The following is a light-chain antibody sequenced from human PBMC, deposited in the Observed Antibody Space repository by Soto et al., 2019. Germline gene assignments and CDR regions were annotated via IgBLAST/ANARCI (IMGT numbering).Light chain of an antibody. Sequence: EIVLTQSPGTLSLSHGERATLACGASQSVSSSYLAWYQQKPGQAPRLLIYDASNRASGIPARISGSGSGTDFTLTISSLEPEDFAMYYCQQRSNCPITFGQGTRLEIK. J-gene: IGKJ5*01. CDR2: DAS. V-gene: IGKV3D-20*02. CDR1: QSVSSSY. CDR3: QQRSNCPIT.